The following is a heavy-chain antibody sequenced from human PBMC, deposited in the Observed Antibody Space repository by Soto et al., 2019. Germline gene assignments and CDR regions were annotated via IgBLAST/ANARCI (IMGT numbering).Heavy chain of an antibody. D-gene: IGHD2-2*02. CDR2: IRSRANNFAT. Sequence: EVQLVESGGGLVQPRGSLKLSCAASGFIFSGSAIHWVRQASGKGLEWVGRIRSRANNFATSSAASVKGRFTFSRDDSKNTAYLQMNTLKPEDTAVYYCARGQGAAIGDYYYHGMDVW. V-gene: IGHV3-73*02. CDR3: ARGQGAAIGDYYYHGMDV. CDR1: GFIFSGSA. J-gene: IGHJ6*01.